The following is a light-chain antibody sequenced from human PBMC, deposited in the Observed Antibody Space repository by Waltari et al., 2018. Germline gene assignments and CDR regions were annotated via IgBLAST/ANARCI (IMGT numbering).Light chain of an antibody. CDR3: QHYESLPVT. V-gene: IGKV3-20*01. Sequence: EIVLTQSPGTLSLSPGARATLSCRASQSISTYLAWYQQKPGQAPSLLIYHASSRAAGIPDRLSGSGYGTDFSLTISRLEPEDFAVYYCQHYESLPVTFGQGTKVEIK. CDR1: QSISTY. J-gene: IGKJ1*01. CDR2: HAS.